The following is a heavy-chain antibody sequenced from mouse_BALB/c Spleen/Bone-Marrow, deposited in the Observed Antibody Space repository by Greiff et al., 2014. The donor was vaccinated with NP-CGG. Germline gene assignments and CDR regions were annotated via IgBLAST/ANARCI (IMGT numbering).Heavy chain of an antibody. CDR1: GYTFTDYK. Sequence: VQLQQSGPELVKPGASVKISCKASGYTFTDYKMHWVKQSHGKSLEWIGYIYPYNGGTGYNQKFKSKATLTVDNSSSTAYMELRSLTSEDSAVYYCAITTLYAMDYWGQGTSVTVSS. V-gene: IGHV1S29*02. D-gene: IGHD2-12*01. CDR3: AITTLYAMDY. CDR2: IYPYNGGT. J-gene: IGHJ4*01.